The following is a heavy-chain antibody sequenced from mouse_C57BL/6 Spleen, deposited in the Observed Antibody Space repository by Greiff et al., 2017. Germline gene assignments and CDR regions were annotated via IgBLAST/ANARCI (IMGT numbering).Heavy chain of an antibody. V-gene: IGHV1-64*01. CDR3: ARELTGMGAMDY. D-gene: IGHD4-1*01. Sequence: QVQLQQPGAELVKPGASVKLSCKASGYTFTSYWMHWVKQRPGQGLEWIGMIHPNSGSTNYNEKFKSKATLTVDKSSSTAYMQLSSLTSEDSAVYYCARELTGMGAMDYWGQGTSVTVSS. CDR1: GYTFTSYW. J-gene: IGHJ4*01. CDR2: IHPNSGST.